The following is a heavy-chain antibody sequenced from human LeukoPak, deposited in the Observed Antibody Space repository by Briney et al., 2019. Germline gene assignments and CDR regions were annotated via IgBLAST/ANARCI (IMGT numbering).Heavy chain of an antibody. CDR3: ARGLSYSGSYSHYMDV. CDR2: INHSGST. CDR1: GGSFSGYY. J-gene: IGHJ6*03. D-gene: IGHD1-26*01. Sequence: SETLSLTCAAYGGSFSGYYWSWIRQPPGKGLEWIGEINHSGSTNYNPSLKSRVTISVDTSKNQFSLKLSPVTAADTAVYYCARGLSYSGSYSHYMDVWGKGTTVTVSS. V-gene: IGHV4-34*01.